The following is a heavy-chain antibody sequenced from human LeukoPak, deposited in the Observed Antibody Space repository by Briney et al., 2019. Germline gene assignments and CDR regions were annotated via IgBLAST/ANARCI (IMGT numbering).Heavy chain of an antibody. J-gene: IGHJ4*02. Sequence: ASVKVSCKASGYTFSNYYMNWVRQAPGQGLEWMGIINPSGGSTSYAQKFEGRVTMTRDTSTSTVYMELSSLKSEDTAVYYCARDPRYFDWLLSPYYFDYWGQGTLVTVSS. CDR2: INPSGGST. CDR1: GYTFSNYY. CDR3: ARDPRYFDWLLSPYYFDY. V-gene: IGHV1-46*01. D-gene: IGHD3-9*01.